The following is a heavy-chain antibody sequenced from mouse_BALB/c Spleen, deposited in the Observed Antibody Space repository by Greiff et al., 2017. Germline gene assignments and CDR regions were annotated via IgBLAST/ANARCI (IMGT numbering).Heavy chain of an antibody. V-gene: IGHV5-4*02. CDR1: GFTFSDYY. CDR2: ISDGGTYT. Sequence: EVQRVESGGGLVKPGGSLKLSCAASGFTFSDYYMYWVRQTPEKRLEWVATISDGGTYTYYPDSVKGRFTISRDNAKNNLYLQMSSLKSEDTAMYYCARAYYYAMDYWGQGTSVTVSS. J-gene: IGHJ4*01. CDR3: ARAYYYAMDY. D-gene: IGHD2-10*01.